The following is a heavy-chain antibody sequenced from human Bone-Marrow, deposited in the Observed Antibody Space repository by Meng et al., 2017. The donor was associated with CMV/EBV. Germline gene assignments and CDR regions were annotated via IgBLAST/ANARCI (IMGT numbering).Heavy chain of an antibody. V-gene: IGHV3-23*01. Sequence: GGSLRLSCVASGFTFSNYAMSWVRQAPGKGLEWVSVISGSGGSTYYADSVKGRFTISRDNSKDTLYLQMNSLRAEDTAVYYCAKDQMSGRYAPFRWGRGTLVTVSS. CDR3: AKDQMSGRYAPFR. CDR1: GFTFSNYA. J-gene: IGHJ1*01. CDR2: ISGSGGST. D-gene: IGHD1-26*01.